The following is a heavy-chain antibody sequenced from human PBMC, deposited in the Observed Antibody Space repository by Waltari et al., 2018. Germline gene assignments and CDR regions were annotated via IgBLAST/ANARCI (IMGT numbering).Heavy chain of an antibody. CDR1: GGSISRSTYY. V-gene: IGHV4-39*01. J-gene: IGHJ4*02. D-gene: IGHD3-22*01. CDR2: MYYRGSP. CDR3: ARHESVGSGFRN. Sequence: QLQLQESGPGLVKPAETLSLTCTVSGGSISRSTYYWGWIRQPPGKGLEWIGSMYYRGSPYYNPSLKSRVTISVDTSKNQFSLNLHSVTAADTAVYYCARHESVGSGFRNWGQGTLVTVSS.